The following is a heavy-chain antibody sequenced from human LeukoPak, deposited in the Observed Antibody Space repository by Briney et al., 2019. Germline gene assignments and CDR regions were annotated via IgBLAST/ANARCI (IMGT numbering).Heavy chain of an antibody. V-gene: IGHV5-51*01. J-gene: IGHJ4*02. CDR2: MYPGDSDT. CDR1: GYTFTGYW. Sequence: GESLKISCKGSGYTFTGYWVAWVRQTPGKGLEWMGIMYPGDSDTRYSPSFQGQVTISADTSISTASLQWSSLKASDTAIYYCARQGYSYGYDYWGQGTLVTVSS. D-gene: IGHD5-18*01. CDR3: ARQGYSYGYDY.